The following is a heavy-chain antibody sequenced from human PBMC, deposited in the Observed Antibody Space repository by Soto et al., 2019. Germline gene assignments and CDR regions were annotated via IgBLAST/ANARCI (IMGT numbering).Heavy chain of an antibody. Sequence: QVQLQQWGAGLLKPSETLSLTCAVYGGSFSGYYWSWIRQPPGKGLEWIGEINHSGSTNYNPSLKSRVTLSVDTSKNQFSLKLSSVTAADTAVYYCARGQEDIVVVPAAVKHNWFDPWGQGTLVTVSS. CDR3: ARGQEDIVVVPAAVKHNWFDP. J-gene: IGHJ5*02. CDR2: INHSGST. V-gene: IGHV4-34*01. CDR1: GGSFSGYY. D-gene: IGHD2-2*01.